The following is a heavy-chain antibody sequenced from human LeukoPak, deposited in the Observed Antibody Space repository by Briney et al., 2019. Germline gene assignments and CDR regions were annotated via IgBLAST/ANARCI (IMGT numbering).Heavy chain of an antibody. Sequence: GASVKVSCKASGYTFTTYGISWVRQAPGQGLEWMGWISTYNGNTNYAQKLQGRLTMTTDTSTSTAYMELRSPRSDDTAVYYCARAEQWLPRGVDYWGQGTLVTVSS. CDR3: ARAEQWLPRGVDY. CDR2: ISTYNGNT. CDR1: GYTFTTYG. J-gene: IGHJ4*02. D-gene: IGHD6-19*01. V-gene: IGHV1-18*04.